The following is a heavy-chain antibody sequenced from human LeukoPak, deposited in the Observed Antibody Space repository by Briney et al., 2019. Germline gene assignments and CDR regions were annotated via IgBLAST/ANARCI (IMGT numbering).Heavy chain of an antibody. D-gene: IGHD2-15*01. V-gene: IGHV3-21*01. Sequence: GESLRPSCAASGFTFSSYSMNWVRQAPGKGLEWVSSINYSSSYIYYADSVKGRFTISRDNAKNSLYLQMNSLRAEDTAVYYCAGLNLGYCSGGSCPDWFDPWGQGTLVTVSS. CDR3: AGLNLGYCSGGSCPDWFDP. CDR1: GFTFSSYS. CDR2: INYSSSYI. J-gene: IGHJ5*02.